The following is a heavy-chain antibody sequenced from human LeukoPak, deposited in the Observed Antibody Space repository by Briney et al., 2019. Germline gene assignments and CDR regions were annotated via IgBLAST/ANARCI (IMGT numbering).Heavy chain of an antibody. D-gene: IGHD3-9*01. V-gene: IGHV3-9*01. CDR1: GFTFDDYA. J-gene: IGHJ3*02. Sequence: GGSLRLSCAASGFTFDDYAMHWVRQAPGKGLEGVSGISWNSGSIVYADSVKGRFTISRDNAKNSLYLQMNSLRAEDTALYYCAKDYYDILTGSPMAFDIWGQGTMVTVSS. CDR3: AKDYYDILTGSPMAFDI. CDR2: ISWNSGSI.